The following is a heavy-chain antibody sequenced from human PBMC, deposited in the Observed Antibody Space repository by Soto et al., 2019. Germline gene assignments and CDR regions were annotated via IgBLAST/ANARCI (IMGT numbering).Heavy chain of an antibody. CDR1: GFTFSSYG. CDR2: ISYDGSNK. D-gene: IGHD3-9*01. Sequence: GGSLRLSCAASGFTFSSYGMHWVRQAPGKGLEWVAVISYDGSNKYYADSVKGRFTISRDNSKNTLYLQMNSLRAEDTAVYYCAKDLRLRYFDWLTNYYYYGMDVWGQGTTVTVSS. J-gene: IGHJ6*02. CDR3: AKDLRLRYFDWLTNYYYYGMDV. V-gene: IGHV3-30*18.